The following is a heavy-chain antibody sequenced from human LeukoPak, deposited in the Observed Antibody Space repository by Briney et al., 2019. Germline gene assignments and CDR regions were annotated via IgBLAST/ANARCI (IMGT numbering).Heavy chain of an antibody. CDR2: IYYSGST. CDR1: GGSVSSGSYY. Sequence: SSETLSLTCTVSGGSVSSGSYYWSWIRQPPGKGLEWIGYIYYSGSTNYNPSLKNRVTISVDTSKNQFSLKLSSVTAADTAVYYCARTTYDYGDYQPLGYFQHWGQGTLVTVSS. CDR3: ARTTYDYGDYQPLGYFQH. V-gene: IGHV4-61*01. D-gene: IGHD4-17*01. J-gene: IGHJ1*01.